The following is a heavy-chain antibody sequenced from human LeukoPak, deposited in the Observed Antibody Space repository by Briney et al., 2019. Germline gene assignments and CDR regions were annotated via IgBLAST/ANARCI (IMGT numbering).Heavy chain of an antibody. V-gene: IGHV4-61*01. CDR1: GGSVSSGSYY. CDR3: ATLGCSSTSCYVEWFDP. Sequence: SETLSLTCTVSGGSVSSGSYYWSWIRQPPGKGLEWIGYIYYSGSTNYNPSLKSRVTISVDTSKNQFSLKLSSVTAADPAVYYCATLGCSSTSCYVEWFDPWGQGTLVTVSS. J-gene: IGHJ5*02. CDR2: IYYSGST. D-gene: IGHD2-2*01.